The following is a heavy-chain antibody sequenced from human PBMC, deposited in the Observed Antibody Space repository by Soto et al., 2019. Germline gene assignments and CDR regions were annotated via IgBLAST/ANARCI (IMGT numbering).Heavy chain of an antibody. Sequence: PGGSLRLSCAASGFGLSNYAMTWVRQAPGKGLGRVSDISDSDGATHYADSVKGRFTISRDDSKNTLYLQMDRLRAEDAAVSDCAQRRTFFDFLGPGTLGALSS. CDR2: ISDSDGAT. V-gene: IGHV3-23*01. CDR1: GFGLSNYA. J-gene: IGHJ4*02. D-gene: IGHD3-16*01. CDR3: AQRRTFFDF.